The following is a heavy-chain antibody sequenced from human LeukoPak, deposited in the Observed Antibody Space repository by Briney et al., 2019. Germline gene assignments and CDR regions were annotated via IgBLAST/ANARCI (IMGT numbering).Heavy chain of an antibody. Sequence: GGSLRLSCAASGFTFSSYWMSWVRQAPGKGLEWLANIKQDGSEKYYVDSVKGRFTISRDNAKNSLYLQMNSLRAEDTAVYYCARSRDGYDDYFDYWGQGTLVTVSS. CDR1: GFTFSSYW. CDR2: IKQDGSEK. J-gene: IGHJ4*02. D-gene: IGHD5-24*01. CDR3: ARSRDGYDDYFDY. V-gene: IGHV3-7*01.